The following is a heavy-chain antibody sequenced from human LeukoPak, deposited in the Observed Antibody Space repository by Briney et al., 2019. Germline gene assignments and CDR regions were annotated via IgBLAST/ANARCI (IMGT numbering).Heavy chain of an antibody. J-gene: IGHJ5*02. CDR1: GGSISSSSYY. Sequence: SETLSLTCTVSGGSISSSSYYWGWIRQPPGKGLEWIGSIYYSGSTYYNPSLKSRVTMSVDTSKNQFSLKLSSVTAADTAVYYCARTMVRRVSGGAYPFDPWGQGTLVTVSS. D-gene: IGHD3-10*01. CDR2: IYYSGST. CDR3: ARTMVRRVSGGAYPFDP. V-gene: IGHV4-39*07.